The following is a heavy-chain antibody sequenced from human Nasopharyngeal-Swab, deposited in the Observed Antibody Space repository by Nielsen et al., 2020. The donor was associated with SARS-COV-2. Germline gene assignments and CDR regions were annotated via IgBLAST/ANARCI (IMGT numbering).Heavy chain of an antibody. CDR1: GYTFSSYW. J-gene: IGHJ4*02. CDR2: IRSKTYGGAP. V-gene: IGHV3-49*04. Sequence: GGSLRLSCAASGYTFSSYWMHWVRQAPGKGLEWVGFIRSKTYGGAPEYAASVKGRFTISRDGAESIAYLQMNSLETEDTGVYYCARLGGSSWYFDYWGQGTLVTVSS. CDR3: ARLGGSSWYFDY. D-gene: IGHD6-13*01.